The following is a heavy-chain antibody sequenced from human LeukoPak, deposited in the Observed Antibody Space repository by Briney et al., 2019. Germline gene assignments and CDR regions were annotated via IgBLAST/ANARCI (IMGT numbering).Heavy chain of an antibody. CDR3: ARDSDSSGWLGY. Sequence: GGSLRLSCAASRFTFSSYTMHWVRQAPGKGLEWVAVISYDGSDKYYADSVKGRFTISRDNSKNTLYLQMNSLRVEDTAVYYCARDSDSSGWLGYWGQGTLVTVSS. V-gene: IGHV3-30*04. CDR1: RFTFSSYT. CDR2: ISYDGSDK. J-gene: IGHJ4*02. D-gene: IGHD6-19*01.